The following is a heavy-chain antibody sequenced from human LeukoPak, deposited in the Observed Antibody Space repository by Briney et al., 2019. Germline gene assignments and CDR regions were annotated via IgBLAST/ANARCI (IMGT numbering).Heavy chain of an antibody. J-gene: IGHJ6*02. V-gene: IGHV3-30*04. Sequence: GGSLRLSCAASGFTFSSYAMHWVRQAPGKGLEWVAVISYDGSNKYYADSVKGRFTISRDNSKNTLYLQMNSLRSEDTAVYYCARWGRHYYGMDVWGQGTTVTVSS. D-gene: IGHD4-23*01. CDR3: ARWGRHYYGMDV. CDR2: ISYDGSNK. CDR1: GFTFSSYA.